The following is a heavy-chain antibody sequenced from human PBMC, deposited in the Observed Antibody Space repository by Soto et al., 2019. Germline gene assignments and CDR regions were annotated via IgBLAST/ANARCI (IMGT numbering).Heavy chain of an antibody. CDR3: AKLLPHHTMIVVDTIDY. V-gene: IGHV3-23*01. CDR2: ISGGGGRT. Sequence: PGGSLRLSCAASGFTFSSYAMSWVRQAPGKGLEWVSAISGGGGRTYYADSVKGRFTISRDNSKNTLYLQMNSLRAEDTAVYYCAKLLPHHTMIVVDTIDYWGQGTLVTVSS. J-gene: IGHJ4*02. D-gene: IGHD3-22*01. CDR1: GFTFSSYA.